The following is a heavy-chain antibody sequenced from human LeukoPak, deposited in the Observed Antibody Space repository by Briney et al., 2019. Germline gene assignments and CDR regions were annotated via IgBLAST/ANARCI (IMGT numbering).Heavy chain of an antibody. CDR2: INHSGST. Sequence: PSETLSLTCAVYGGSFSGYYWSWIRQPPGKGLEWIGEINHSGSTNYNPSLKSRVTISVDTSKNQFSLKLSSVTAADTAVYYCARLLILTGYYCFDYWGQGTLVTVSS. CDR3: ARLLILTGYYCFDY. D-gene: IGHD3-9*01. J-gene: IGHJ4*02. CDR1: GGSFSGYY. V-gene: IGHV4-34*01.